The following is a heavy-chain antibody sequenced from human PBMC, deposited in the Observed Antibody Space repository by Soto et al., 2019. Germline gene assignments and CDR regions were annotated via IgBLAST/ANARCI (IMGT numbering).Heavy chain of an antibody. CDR1: GFTFSSYA. V-gene: IGHV3-23*01. CDR3: ASFYDSSGYYYVAYFDY. Sequence: PGGSLRLSCAASGFTFSSYAMSWVRQAPGKGLEWVSAISGSGGSTYYADSVKGRFTISRDNSKNTLYLQMNSLRAEDTAVYYCASFYDSSGYYYVAYFDYRGQGTVVTVSS. D-gene: IGHD3-22*01. CDR2: ISGSGGST. J-gene: IGHJ4*02.